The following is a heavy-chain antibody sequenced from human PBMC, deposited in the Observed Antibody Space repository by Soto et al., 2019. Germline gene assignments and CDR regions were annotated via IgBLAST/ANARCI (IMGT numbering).Heavy chain of an antibody. CDR2: ISYDGSNK. J-gene: IGHJ3*02. CDR3: ANEGWVEPLYTDAFDI. D-gene: IGHD1-1*01. V-gene: IGHV3-30*18. Sequence: GGSLRLSCAASGFTFSSYCMHWVRQAPGKGPECVAVISYDGSNKYYSDSVKGRFTISRDKHKNTLYLQMNILRAEDTAVYYWANEGWVEPLYTDAFDIRSQRKIVTVSS. CDR1: GFTFSSYC.